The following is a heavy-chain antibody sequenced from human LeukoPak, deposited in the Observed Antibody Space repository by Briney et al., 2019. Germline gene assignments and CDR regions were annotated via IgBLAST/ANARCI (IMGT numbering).Heavy chain of an antibody. CDR2: IYYSGST. D-gene: IGHD5-24*01. CDR3: ARVRGYRDGYNHPFDY. Sequence: PSETLSLTCTVSGGSISSYYWSWIRQPPGKGLEWIGYIYYSGSTNHNPSLKSRVTISVDTSKNQFSLKLSSVTAADTAVYYCARVRGYRDGYNHPFDYWGQGTLVTVSS. V-gene: IGHV4-59*01. J-gene: IGHJ4*02. CDR1: GGSISSYY.